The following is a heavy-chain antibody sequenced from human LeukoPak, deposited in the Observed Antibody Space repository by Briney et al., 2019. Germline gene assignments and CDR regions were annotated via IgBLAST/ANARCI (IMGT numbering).Heavy chain of an antibody. CDR1: AYSFTSYW. V-gene: IGHV5-51*01. CDR2: IYPGDSDT. CDR3: ARFDYYDSSGYYPPFFDY. J-gene: IGHJ4*02. Sequence: GESLQISCKGSAYSFTSYWIGWVRQMPGKGLEWMGIIYPGDSDTRYSPSFQGQVTISADKSISTAYLQWSSLKASDTAMYYCARFDYYDSSGYYPPFFDYWGQGTPVTVSS. D-gene: IGHD3-22*01.